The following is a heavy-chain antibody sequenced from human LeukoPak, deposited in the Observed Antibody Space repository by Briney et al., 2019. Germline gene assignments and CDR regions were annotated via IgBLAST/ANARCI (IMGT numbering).Heavy chain of an antibody. V-gene: IGHV4-31*03. D-gene: IGHD3-22*01. Sequence: PSETLSLTFTVSGGSISSGGYYWSWIRQQPGKGLEWIGYIYYSGITYYNPSLKSRVTISVDTSKNQFSLKLTSVTAADTAVYYCARLRYYDSSGYPDYFDYWGQGTLVTVSS. CDR3: ARLRYYDSSGYPDYFDY. CDR1: GGSISSGGYY. J-gene: IGHJ4*02. CDR2: IYYSGIT.